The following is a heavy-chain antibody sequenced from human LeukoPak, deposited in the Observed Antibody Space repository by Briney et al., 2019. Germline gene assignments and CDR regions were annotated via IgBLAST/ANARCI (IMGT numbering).Heavy chain of an antibody. CDR1: GGSFSGYY. D-gene: IGHD3-10*01. CDR3: AREKTLLWFGESRFDP. V-gene: IGHV4-34*01. J-gene: IGHJ5*02. Sequence: NPSETLSLTCAVYGGSFSGYYWSWIRQPPGKGLEWIGEINHSGSTNYNPSLKSRVTISVDTSKNQFSLKLSSVTAADTAVYYCAREKTLLWFGESRFDPWGRGTLVTVSS. CDR2: INHSGST.